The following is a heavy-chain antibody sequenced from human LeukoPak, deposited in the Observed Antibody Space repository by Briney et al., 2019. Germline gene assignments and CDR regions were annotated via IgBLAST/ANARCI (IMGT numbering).Heavy chain of an antibody. J-gene: IGHJ4*02. Sequence: EINHSGSTNYNPSLKSRVTISVDTSKNQFSLKLSSVTAADTAVYYCASYRGYSSSWYLDYWGQGTLVTVSS. CDR2: INHSGST. V-gene: IGHV4-34*01. D-gene: IGHD6-13*01. CDR3: ASYRGYSSSWYLDY.